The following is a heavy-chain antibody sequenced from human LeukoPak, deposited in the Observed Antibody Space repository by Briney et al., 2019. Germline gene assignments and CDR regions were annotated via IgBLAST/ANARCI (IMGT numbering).Heavy chain of an antibody. D-gene: IGHD6-19*01. J-gene: IGHJ1*01. Sequence: GGSLRLSCAASGFTYSSYGMHWVRQPPGKGLEWVGRIKSKTEGGTTDYAAPVKGRFTISRDASKPTLYLQMNSLKTEDTAVYYCTTDGWSIEHWGQGTLVTVSS. V-gene: IGHV3-15*01. CDR2: IKSKTEGGTT. CDR1: GFTYSSYG. CDR3: TTDGWSIEH.